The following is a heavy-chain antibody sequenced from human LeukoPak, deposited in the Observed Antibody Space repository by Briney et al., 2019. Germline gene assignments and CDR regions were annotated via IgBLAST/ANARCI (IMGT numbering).Heavy chain of an antibody. CDR1: GGSISSYY. D-gene: IGHD5-24*01. CDR3: ARHALQFDY. V-gene: IGHV4-59*08. CDR2: IYYSGST. Sequence: SETLSLTCTVSGGSISSYYWSWIRQPPGKGLEWIGYIYYSGSTNYNPSLKSRVTISMVTSKNQFSLKLSSVTAADTAVYYCARHALQFDYWGQGTLVTVSS. J-gene: IGHJ4*02.